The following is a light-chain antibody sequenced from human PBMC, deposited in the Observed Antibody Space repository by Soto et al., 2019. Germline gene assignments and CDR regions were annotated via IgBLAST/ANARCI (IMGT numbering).Light chain of an antibody. CDR3: YQNFSTPLT. Sequence: DIVMTQSPDSLAVSLGERATINCKSSQSVLYSSNNKNHLAWYQQKPGQPPKLVIYWASTRESGVPDRFSGSGSGTDFTLTISSLQAGDVAVYYCYQNFSTPLTFGGGTKVEIK. CDR2: WAS. CDR1: QSVLYSSNNKNH. J-gene: IGKJ4*01. V-gene: IGKV4-1*01.